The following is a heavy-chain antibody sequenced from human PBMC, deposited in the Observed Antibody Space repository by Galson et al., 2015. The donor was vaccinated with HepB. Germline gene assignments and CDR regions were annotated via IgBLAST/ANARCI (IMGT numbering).Heavy chain of an antibody. D-gene: IGHD2-21*02. CDR1: GFTFSNYP. J-gene: IGHJ4*02. CDR2: VSGTTGIT. CDR3: AKGPDGRILVTDVSY. Sequence: SLRLSCAASGFTFSNYPMSWVRQAPGKGLEWVSSVSGTTGITYYADSVKGRFTISRDNSKNTLDLQMNSLRVEDTAIYYCAKGPDGRILVTDVSYWGQGTLVTVSS. V-gene: IGHV3-23*01.